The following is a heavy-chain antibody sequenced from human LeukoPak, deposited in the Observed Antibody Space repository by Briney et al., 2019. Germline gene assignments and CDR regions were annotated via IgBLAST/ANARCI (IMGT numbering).Heavy chain of an antibody. D-gene: IGHD3-16*01. V-gene: IGHV3-21*01. J-gene: IGHJ4*02. CDR2: FTSSSSSI. CDR3: ARGWGSYYFDS. CDR1: GFTFSAYT. Sequence: GGSLRLSCAASGFTFSAYTMSSVRHAPRKGLGWVSSFTSSSSSIYYADSVKGRFTIARDNAKNSLYLQLSSLEAEDTAVDYCARGWGSYYFDSGGQGTLVTVSS.